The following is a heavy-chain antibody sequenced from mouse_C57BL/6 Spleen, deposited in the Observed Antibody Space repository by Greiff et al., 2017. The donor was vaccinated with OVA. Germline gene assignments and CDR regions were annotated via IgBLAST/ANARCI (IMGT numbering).Heavy chain of an antibody. J-gene: IGHJ2*01. D-gene: IGHD2-3*01. V-gene: IGHV1-55*01. CDR1: GYTFTSYW. CDR2: IYPGSGST. Sequence: QVQLQQPGAELVKPGASVKMSCKASGYTFTSYWITWVKQRPGQGLEWIGDIYPGSGSTNYNEKFKSKATLTVGTSSSTAYMQLSSLTSEDSAVYYCARYDGYYFDYWGQGTTLTVSS. CDR3: ARYDGYYFDY.